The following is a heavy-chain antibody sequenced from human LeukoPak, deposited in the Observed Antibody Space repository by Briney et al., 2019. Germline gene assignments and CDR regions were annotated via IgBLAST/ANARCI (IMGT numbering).Heavy chain of an antibody. CDR2: IYYSGST. CDR1: GGSISSSSYY. J-gene: IGHJ4*02. Sequence: PSETLSLTCTVSGGSISSSSYYWGWIRQPPGKGLEGFGSIYYSGSTYYNPSLKSRVTISVDTSKNQFSLKLSSVTAADTAVYYCARHMSIVVVPAASFDYWGQGTLVTVSS. D-gene: IGHD2-2*01. CDR3: ARHMSIVVVPAASFDY. V-gene: IGHV4-39*01.